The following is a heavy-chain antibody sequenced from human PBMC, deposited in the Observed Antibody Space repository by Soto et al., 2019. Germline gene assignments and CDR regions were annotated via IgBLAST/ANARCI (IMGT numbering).Heavy chain of an antibody. J-gene: IGHJ5*02. CDR1: GYSVTSYW. CDR2: IYPGDSDT. Sequence: GESLKSACTGVGYSVTSYWIGWVRQMPGKGLEWMGIIYPGDSDTRYSPSFQGQVTISADKSITTAYLQWSSLKASDTAMYYCARGYCTTTICDPWFDPWGPGALVTVSS. CDR3: ARGYCTTTICDPWFDP. D-gene: IGHD2-2*01. V-gene: IGHV5-51*01.